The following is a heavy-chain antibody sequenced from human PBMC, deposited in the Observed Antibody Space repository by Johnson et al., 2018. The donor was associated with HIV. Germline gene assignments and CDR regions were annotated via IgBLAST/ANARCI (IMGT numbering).Heavy chain of an antibody. D-gene: IGHD2-2*01. CDR1: GFPFSSFW. CDR3: ATDIVVVLALGGDAFDI. V-gene: IGHV3-7*01. CDR2: INQDGSEK. J-gene: IGHJ3*02. Sequence: MQLVESGGGLVQPGGSLRLSCVVSGFPFSSFWMHWVRQTPGKGLEWVANINQDGSEKYYVDSARGRFTISRDNAKNSLYLQMSSLRAEDTAVYYCATDIVVVLALGGDAFDIWGQGTMVIVSS.